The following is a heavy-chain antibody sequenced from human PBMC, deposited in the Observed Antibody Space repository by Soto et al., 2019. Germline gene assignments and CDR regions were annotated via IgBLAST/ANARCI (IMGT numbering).Heavy chain of an antibody. V-gene: IGHV3-74*01. D-gene: IGHD5-18*01. J-gene: IGHJ4*02. Sequence: EVHLVESGGGLVQPGGSLRLSCAASGFTFSTYWMHWVRQAPGKGLVWVSRINSDGSSTSYADSVKGRFTISRDNAKNTLYLQMTSLRAEDTAVYYCTRVGYSSGYGFWGQGTLVTVSS. CDR1: GFTFSTYW. CDR3: TRVGYSSGYGF. CDR2: INSDGSST.